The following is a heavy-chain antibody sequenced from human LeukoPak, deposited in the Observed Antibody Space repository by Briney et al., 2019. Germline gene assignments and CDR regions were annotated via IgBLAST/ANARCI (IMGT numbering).Heavy chain of an antibody. CDR1: GYTFTSYY. CDR3: ARDQEGATTY. Sequence: GASVKVSCKASGYTFTSYYMHWVRQAPGRGLEWMGIINPSGGSTSYAQKFQGRVTMTRDTSTSTVHMELNSLRSEDTAVYYCARDQEGATTYWGQGTLVTVSS. CDR2: INPSGGST. D-gene: IGHD1-26*01. J-gene: IGHJ4*02. V-gene: IGHV1-46*01.